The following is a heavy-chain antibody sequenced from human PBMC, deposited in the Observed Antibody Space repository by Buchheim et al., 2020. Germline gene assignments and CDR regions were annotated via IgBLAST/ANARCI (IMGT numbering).Heavy chain of an antibody. CDR1: GGSMSNGDYY. CDR2: IYYSGST. D-gene: IGHD3-10*01. CDR3: ARASGYYGSGSYYRLNLNWIDP. Sequence: QVQLQESGPGLVKPSQTLSLTCSVSGGSMSNGDYYWSWIRQPPGKGLEWIGYIYYSGSTDYNPSLKSRVTISVDTSKNQFSLTLSSVTAADTAVYYCARASGYYGSGSYYRLNLNWIDPWGQGTL. J-gene: IGHJ5*02. V-gene: IGHV4-30-4*01.